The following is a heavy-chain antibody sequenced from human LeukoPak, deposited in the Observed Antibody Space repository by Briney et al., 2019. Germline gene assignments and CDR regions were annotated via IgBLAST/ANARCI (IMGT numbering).Heavy chain of an antibody. V-gene: IGHV3-30*18. CDR2: ISYDGSNK. CDR1: GFTFSSYG. J-gene: IGHJ4*02. Sequence: PGRSLRLSCAASGFTFSSYGMHWVRQAPGKGLEWVAVISYDGSNKYYADSVKGRFTISRDNSKNTLYLQMNSLRAEDTAVYYCAKDSRRQQLVLAPDYWGQGTLVTVSS. CDR3: AKDSRRQQLVLAPDY. D-gene: IGHD6-13*01.